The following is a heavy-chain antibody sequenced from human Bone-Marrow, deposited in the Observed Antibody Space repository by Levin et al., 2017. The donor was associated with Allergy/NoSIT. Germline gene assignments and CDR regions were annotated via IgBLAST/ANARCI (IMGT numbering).Heavy chain of an antibody. D-gene: IGHD3-9*01. Sequence: GGSLRLSCAASGFTFSSYAMSWVRQAPGKGLEWVSAISGSGGSTYYADSVKGRFTISRDNSKNTLYLQMNSLRAEDTAVYYCAKVGLGRYFDWLPSVDYWGQGTLVTVSS. J-gene: IGHJ4*02. CDR1: GFTFSSYA. CDR2: ISGSGGST. CDR3: AKVGLGRYFDWLPSVDY. V-gene: IGHV3-23*01.